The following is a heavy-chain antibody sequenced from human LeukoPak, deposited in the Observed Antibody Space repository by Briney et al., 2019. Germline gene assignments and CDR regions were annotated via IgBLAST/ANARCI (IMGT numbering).Heavy chain of an antibody. Sequence: SGKVSCKAAGGTFTSYAISWGRQAAGQGLGWRGRMIPILGIANYAQKFQGRATITADKPTSTAYMELSSLRSEDTAVYYCARVSLVLLSAGFDYWGQGTLVTVSS. CDR3: ARVSLVLLSAGFDY. J-gene: IGHJ4*02. CDR1: GGTFTSYA. V-gene: IGHV1-69*04. CDR2: MIPILGIA. D-gene: IGHD2-2*01.